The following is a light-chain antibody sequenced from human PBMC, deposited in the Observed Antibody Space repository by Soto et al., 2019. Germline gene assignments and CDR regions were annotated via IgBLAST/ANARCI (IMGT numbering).Light chain of an antibody. CDR3: SSYAGSSNV. J-gene: IGLJ1*01. Sequence: QSVLTQPPSASGSPGQSVTISCTGTSSDVGACNYVSWFQQHPGKAPKLMIYEVSKRPSGVPDRFSGSKSGSTASLIVSGLQAEDEADYYCSSYAGSSNVFGTGTKVTVL. V-gene: IGLV2-8*01. CDR1: SSDVGACNY. CDR2: EVS.